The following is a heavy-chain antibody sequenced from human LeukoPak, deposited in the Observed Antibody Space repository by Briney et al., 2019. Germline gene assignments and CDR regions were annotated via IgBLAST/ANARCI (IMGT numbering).Heavy chain of an antibody. Sequence: SVKVSCKASGGTFSSYAISWVRRAPGQGLEWMGGIIPIFGTANYAQKFQGRVTITADESTSTAYMELSSLRSEDTAVYYCARTQAIAAAGLDDAFDIWGQGTMVTVSS. CDR1: GGTFSSYA. D-gene: IGHD6-13*01. CDR3: ARTQAIAAAGLDDAFDI. CDR2: IIPIFGTA. V-gene: IGHV1-69*13. J-gene: IGHJ3*02.